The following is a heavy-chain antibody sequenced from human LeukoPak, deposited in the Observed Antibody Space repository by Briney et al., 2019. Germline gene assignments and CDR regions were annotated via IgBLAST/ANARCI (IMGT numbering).Heavy chain of an antibody. D-gene: IGHD3-10*01. Sequence: GGSLRLSCAASGFTFSSYSMNWVRQAPGKGLEWVSSISSSGRHIYYADSVKGRFTISRDNAKNSLYLQMNSLRAEDTALYYCARGGIRLLWPYYYYYMDVWGKGTTVTVSS. CDR3: ARGGIRLLWPYYYYYMDV. CDR1: GFTFSSYS. V-gene: IGHV3-21*04. J-gene: IGHJ6*03. CDR2: ISSSGRHI.